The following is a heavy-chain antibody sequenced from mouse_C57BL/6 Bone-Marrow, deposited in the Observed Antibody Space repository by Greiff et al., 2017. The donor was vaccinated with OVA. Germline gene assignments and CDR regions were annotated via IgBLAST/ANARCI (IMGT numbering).Heavy chain of an antibody. V-gene: IGHV3-6*01. CDR1: GYSITSGYY. D-gene: IGHD3-3*01. CDR3: ARGDPYAIDY. Sequence: EVKLVESGPGLVKPSQSLSLTCSVTGYSITSGYYWNWIRQFPGNKLEWMGYISYDGSNHYHPSLKNRISIPRNTSKNQFFLKFNSVTTEDTATYYCARGDPYAIDYWGQGTSVTVSS. J-gene: IGHJ4*01. CDR2: ISYDGSN.